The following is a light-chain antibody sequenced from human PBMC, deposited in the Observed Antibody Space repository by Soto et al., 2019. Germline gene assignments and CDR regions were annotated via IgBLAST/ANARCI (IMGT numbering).Light chain of an antibody. J-gene: IGLJ1*01. V-gene: IGLV1-40*01. CDR1: SSNIGAGYD. CDR3: QSYDSSLSGSGV. Sequence: QSVLTQPPPVSGAPGQRVTISCTGSSSNIGAGYDVHWYQQLPGTAPKLLIYGNSNRPSGVPDRFSGSKSGTSASLAITGLQAEDEADYYCQSYDSSLSGSGVFATGTKVTGL. CDR2: GNS.